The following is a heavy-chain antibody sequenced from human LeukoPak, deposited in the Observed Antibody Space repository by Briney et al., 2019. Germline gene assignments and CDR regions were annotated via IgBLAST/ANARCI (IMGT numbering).Heavy chain of an antibody. J-gene: IGHJ6*02. D-gene: IGHD4-17*01. CDR1: GFTFSSYA. Sequence: GGSLRLSCAASGFTFSSYAMHWVRQAPGKGLEWVAVISYDGSNKYYADSVKGRFTISRDNSKNTLYLQMNSLRAEDTAVYYCASPLNYGDYVSYYYGMDVRGQGTTVTVSS. CDR3: ASPLNYGDYVSYYYGMDV. CDR2: ISYDGSNK. V-gene: IGHV3-30-3*01.